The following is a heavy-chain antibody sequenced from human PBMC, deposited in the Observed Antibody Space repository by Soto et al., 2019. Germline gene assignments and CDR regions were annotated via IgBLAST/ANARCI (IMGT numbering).Heavy chain of an antibody. J-gene: IGHJ5*02. Sequence: ASVKVSCKXSGYTFTSYGISWVRQAPGQGLEWMGWISAYNGNTNYAQKLQGRVTMTTDTSTSTAYMELRSLRSDDTAVYYCARDDYYDSSGYQGWFDPWGQGTLVTVSS. CDR3: ARDDYYDSSGYQGWFDP. CDR1: GYTFTSYG. V-gene: IGHV1-18*01. D-gene: IGHD3-22*01. CDR2: ISAYNGNT.